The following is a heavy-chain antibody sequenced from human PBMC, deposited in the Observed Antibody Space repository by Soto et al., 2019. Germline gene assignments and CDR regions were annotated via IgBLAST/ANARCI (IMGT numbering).Heavy chain of an antibody. CDR2: ISSSGSTI. D-gene: IGHD2-21*02. CDR3: ARGGCDSPEPYYFYGMDV. Sequence: PGGSLRLSCAASGFTFSSYEMNWVRQAPGKGLEWVSYISSSGSTIYYADSVKGRFTISRDNAKNSLYRQMNSLRAEDTAVYYCARGGCDSPEPYYFYGMDVWGQGTTVTVSS. V-gene: IGHV3-48*03. CDR1: GFTFSSYE. J-gene: IGHJ6*02.